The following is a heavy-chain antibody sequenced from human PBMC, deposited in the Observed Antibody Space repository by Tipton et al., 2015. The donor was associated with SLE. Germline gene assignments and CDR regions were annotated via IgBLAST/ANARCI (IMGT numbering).Heavy chain of an antibody. CDR3: ARGYIPDY. D-gene: IGHD5-24*01. CDR2: IYHSGNT. CDR1: GYSISSGYY. Sequence: TLSLTYAVSGYSISSGYYWVWIRQPPGKGLEWLGSIYHSGNTYYNSSLKSRVTMSVDTSKNQLSLRVSSVTAADTAVYYCARGYIPDYWGQGTLVTVSS. V-gene: IGHV4-38-2*01. J-gene: IGHJ4*02.